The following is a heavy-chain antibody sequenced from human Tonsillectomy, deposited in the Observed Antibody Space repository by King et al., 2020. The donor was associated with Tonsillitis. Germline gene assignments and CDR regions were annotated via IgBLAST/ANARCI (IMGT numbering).Heavy chain of an antibody. V-gene: IGHV1-3*01. Sequence: QLVQSGAEVKKPGASVKVSCKASGYTFTSYAMHWVRQAPGQRLEWMGWINAGNGNTKYSQTFQGRVTITRDTSASTAYMELSSLRSEDTAVYYCARETPVAVSGDFDPWGQGTLVTVSS. CDR2: INAGNGNT. D-gene: IGHD6-19*01. CDR1: GYTFTSYA. CDR3: ARETPVAVSGDFDP. J-gene: IGHJ5*02.